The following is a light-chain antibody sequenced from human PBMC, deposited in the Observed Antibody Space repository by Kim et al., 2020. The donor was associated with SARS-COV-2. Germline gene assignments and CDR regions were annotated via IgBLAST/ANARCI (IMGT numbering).Light chain of an antibody. V-gene: IGKV1-33*01. CDR2: DAS. Sequence: DIQMTQSPSSMSASVGDRVTITCQASQDIKNYLNWYQQKPGKAPKLLIYDASNLKTGVPSRFSGSGSGTYFTFTISSLQPEDIATYFCQQYGNFPITFGPGTKVDIK. CDR1: QDIKNY. J-gene: IGKJ3*01. CDR3: QQYGNFPIT.